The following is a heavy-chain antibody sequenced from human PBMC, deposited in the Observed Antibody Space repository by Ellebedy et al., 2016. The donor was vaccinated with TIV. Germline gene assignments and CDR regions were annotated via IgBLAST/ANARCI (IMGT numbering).Heavy chain of an antibody. CDR2: IRWDDTK. CDR3: ARMSYGDFGGDLDQ. V-gene: IGHV2-70*01. D-gene: IGHD4-17*01. J-gene: IGHJ4*02. CDR1: GFSLTTSGMC. Sequence: SGPTLVQPTQTLTLPCTFSGFSLTTSGMCVTWIRQPPGNALEWLALIRWDDTKYYTTFLRTSLTISKDTSKNQVVLTMTNMDPVDTATYYCARMSYGDFGGDLDQWGQGTLVTVSS.